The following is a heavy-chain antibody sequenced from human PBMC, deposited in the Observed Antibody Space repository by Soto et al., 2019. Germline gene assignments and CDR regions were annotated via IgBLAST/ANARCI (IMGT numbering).Heavy chain of an antibody. V-gene: IGHV1-8*01. J-gene: IGHJ3*02. CDR1: GYTFTSYD. Sequence: QVQLVQSGAEVKKPGASVKVSCKASGYTFTSYDINWVRQATGQGPEWMGWMNPNSGNTGYAQKFQGRVTMTRNTSITTAYMELSSLRSDDTAVYYCARVLFPPYCSGDSCYSNGAFEIWGQGTMVTVSS. CDR2: MNPNSGNT. D-gene: IGHD2-15*01. CDR3: ARVLFPPYCSGDSCYSNGAFEI.